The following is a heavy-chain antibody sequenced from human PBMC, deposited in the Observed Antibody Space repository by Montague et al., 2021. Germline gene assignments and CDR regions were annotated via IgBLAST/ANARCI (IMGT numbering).Heavy chain of an antibody. CDR3: ARQKMTTLTNHAFDI. CDR2: SGST. D-gene: IGHD4-11*01. J-gene: IGHJ3*02. Sequence: SGSTYSNPSLKSRLTISVDTSKNQFSLKLTSVPAADTAVYYCARQKMTTLTNHAFDIWGQGTMVT. V-gene: IGHV4-39*01.